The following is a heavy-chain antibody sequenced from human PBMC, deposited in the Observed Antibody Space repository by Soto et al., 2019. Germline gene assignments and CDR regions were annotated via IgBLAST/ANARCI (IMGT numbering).Heavy chain of an antibody. J-gene: IGHJ5*02. CDR2: MQHTGNT. V-gene: IGHV4-4*07. D-gene: IGHD3-16*01. CDR3: AKDVSSRRWFDP. Sequence: QVQLQESGPGLVKPSETLSLTCAVSGASIRSYHWSWIRQPAGKGLEWIGRMQHTGNTNYNPSLKSRGTMSVDTSKNQISLKMTSVTAADPAVYFCAKDVSSRRWFDPWGQGILVIVSS. CDR1: GASIRSYH.